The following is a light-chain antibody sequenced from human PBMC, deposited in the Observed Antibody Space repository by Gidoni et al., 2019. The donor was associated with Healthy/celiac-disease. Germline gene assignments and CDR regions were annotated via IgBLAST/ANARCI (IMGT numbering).Light chain of an antibody. V-gene: IGKV1-5*03. J-gene: IGKJ2*04. CDR3: QQYNSYSPCS. Sequence: IQMTQSPSTLSASVGDRVTITCRASQSISSWLAWYQQKPGKAPKLLIYKASSLESGVPSRFSGSGSGTEFTLTTSSLQPDDFATYYCQQYNSYSPCSFGQXTKLEIK. CDR1: QSISSW. CDR2: KAS.